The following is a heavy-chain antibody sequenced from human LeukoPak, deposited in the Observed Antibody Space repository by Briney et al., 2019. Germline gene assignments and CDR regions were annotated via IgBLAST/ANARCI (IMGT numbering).Heavy chain of an antibody. D-gene: IGHD3-22*01. CDR1: SGSISSSSYY. CDR2: IYYSGST. V-gene: IGHV4-39*01. CDR3: ARLKATYYYDSSGYYDY. Sequence: PSETLSLTCTVSSGSISSSSYYWGWIRQPPGKGLEWIGSIYYSGSTYYNPSLKSRVTISVDTSKSQFSLKLSSVTAADTAVYYCARLKATYYYDSSGYYDYWGQGTLVTVSS. J-gene: IGHJ4*02.